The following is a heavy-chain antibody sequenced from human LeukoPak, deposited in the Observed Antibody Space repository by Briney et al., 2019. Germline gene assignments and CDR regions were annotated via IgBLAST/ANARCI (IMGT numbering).Heavy chain of an antibody. CDR3: ARTLARASSSGSYYGAFDI. Sequence: GGSLRLSCAAAGFTVSSNYMSWVRQAPGKGLEWVSVIYSGGSTYYADSVKGRFTISRDNSKNTLYLQMNSLRAEDTAVYYCARTLARASSSGSYYGAFDIWGQGTMVTVSS. CDR2: IYSGGST. CDR1: GFTVSSNY. D-gene: IGHD1-26*01. V-gene: IGHV3-53*01. J-gene: IGHJ3*02.